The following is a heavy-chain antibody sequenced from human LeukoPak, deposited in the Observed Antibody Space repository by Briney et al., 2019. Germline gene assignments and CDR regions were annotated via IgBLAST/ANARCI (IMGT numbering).Heavy chain of an antibody. CDR3: ARGFSGSYYLHYYMDV. D-gene: IGHD1-26*01. CDR2: IIPIFGTA. J-gene: IGHJ6*03. V-gene: IGHV1-69*06. CDR1: GGTFSSYA. Sequence: AASVKVSCKASGGTFSSYAISWVRQAPGQGLEWMGGIIPIFGTANYAQKFQGRVTITADKSTSTAYMELSSLRSEDTAVYYCARGFSGSYYLHYYMDVWGKGTAVTVSS.